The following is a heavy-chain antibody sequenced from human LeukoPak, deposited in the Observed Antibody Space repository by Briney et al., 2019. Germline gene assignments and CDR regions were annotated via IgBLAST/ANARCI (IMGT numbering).Heavy chain of an antibody. CDR2: ISGSGGST. D-gene: IGHD5-12*01. Sequence: GGSLRLSCAASGFAFNNYAMSWVRQAPGKGLEWVSGISGSGGSTHYSDSVKGRFTISRDNSKNTLFLQMNSLRAEDTAVYYCAKDRGPYSGYDSFFDFWGQGTLVTVSS. CDR1: GFAFNNYA. V-gene: IGHV3-23*01. J-gene: IGHJ4*02. CDR3: AKDRGPYSGYDSFFDF.